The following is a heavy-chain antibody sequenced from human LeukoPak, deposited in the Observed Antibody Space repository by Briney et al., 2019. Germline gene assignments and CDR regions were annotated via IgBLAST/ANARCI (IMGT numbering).Heavy chain of an antibody. J-gene: IGHJ4*02. D-gene: IGHD5-24*01. V-gene: IGHV3-23*01. CDR1: GFTFSSYA. CDR3: AKTVEMATILAPFDY. CDR2: ISGSGGST. Sequence: GGSLRLSCAASGFTFSSYAMSWVRQAPGEGLEWVSAISGSGGSTYYANSVKGRFTISRDNSKNTLYLQMNSLRAEDTAVYYCAKTVEMATILAPFDYWGQGTLVTVSS.